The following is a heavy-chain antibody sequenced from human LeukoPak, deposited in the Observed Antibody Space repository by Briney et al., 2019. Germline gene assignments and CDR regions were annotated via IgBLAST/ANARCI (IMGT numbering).Heavy chain of an antibody. CDR1: GFTFSTYW. CDR2: IKQDGSAK. J-gene: IGHJ4*02. CDR3: ARGYSGYYV. Sequence: GGSLRLSCAASGFTFSTYWMSRVRQAPGKGLEWVANIKQDGSAKYYVDSLKGRFTISRDNAKNSLYLQMNSLRAEDTAVYYCARGYSGYYVWGQGTLVAVSS. V-gene: IGHV3-7*04. D-gene: IGHD5-12*01.